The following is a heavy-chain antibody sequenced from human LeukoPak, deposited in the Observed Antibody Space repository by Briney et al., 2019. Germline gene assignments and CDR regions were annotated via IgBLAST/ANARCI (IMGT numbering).Heavy chain of an antibody. Sequence: ASVKVSCKASGYTFTGYYMHWVRQAPGQGLEWMGWINPNSGGTNYAQKFQGRVTMTRDTSVSTAYMELSRLRSDDTAVYYCAKDSVVRGVIPSYFDYWGQGTLVTVSS. D-gene: IGHD3-10*01. J-gene: IGHJ4*02. CDR2: INPNSGGT. CDR1: GYTFTGYY. CDR3: AKDSVVRGVIPSYFDY. V-gene: IGHV1-2*02.